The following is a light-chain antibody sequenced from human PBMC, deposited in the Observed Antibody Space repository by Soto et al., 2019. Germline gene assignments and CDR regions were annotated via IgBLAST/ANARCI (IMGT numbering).Light chain of an antibody. CDR1: SSDVGSYNS. Sequence: QSALTQPASVSGSPGQSITISCTGTSSDVGSYNSVSWYQQPPGKAPKLMIYDVSNRPSGVSNRFSGSKSGNTASLAISGLQAEDEADYYCSSYTDSRTLVLFGGGTKLTVL. CDR3: SSYTDSRTLVL. CDR2: DVS. V-gene: IGLV2-14*01. J-gene: IGLJ2*01.